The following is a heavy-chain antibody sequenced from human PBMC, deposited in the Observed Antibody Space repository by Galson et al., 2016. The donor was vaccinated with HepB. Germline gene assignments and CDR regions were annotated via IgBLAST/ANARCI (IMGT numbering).Heavy chain of an antibody. J-gene: IGHJ4*02. D-gene: IGHD3-3*01. V-gene: IGHV1-69*04. Sequence: SVKVSCKASGGTFSNSAISWVRQAPGQGPEWMGTIIPVLGTPMYAQKFQGRVTITADKSTSTTFMELSSLRSDDTAVYFCARSYLFGVVTEYYFDYWGRGTLVTVSS. CDR3: ARSYLFGVVTEYYFDY. CDR2: IIPVLGTP. CDR1: GGTFSNSA.